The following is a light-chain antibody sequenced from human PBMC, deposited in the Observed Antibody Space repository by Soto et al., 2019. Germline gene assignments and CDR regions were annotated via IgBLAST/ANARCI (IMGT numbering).Light chain of an antibody. Sequence: DNKMTQSPSTLSASVGDRVTITCRASQSISSWLDWYQQKPGKAPKLLIYKACSLESGVPSRFSGTGSETEFTLTISSLQPDDFATYYCQRRWTFGQGTKVDIK. J-gene: IGKJ1*01. V-gene: IGKV1-5*03. CDR1: QSISSW. CDR3: QRRWT. CDR2: KAC.